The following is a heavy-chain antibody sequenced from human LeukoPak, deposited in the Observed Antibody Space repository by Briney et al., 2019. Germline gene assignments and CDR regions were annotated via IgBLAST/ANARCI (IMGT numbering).Heavy chain of an antibody. V-gene: IGHV4-34*01. J-gene: IGHJ5*02. CDR2: INHSGST. D-gene: IGHD2-2*01. CDR3: ARVGVVVPAAIA. Sequence: NSSGTLSLTCAVYGGSFSGYYWSWIRQPPGKGLEWIGEINHSGSTNYNPSLKSRVTISVDTSKNQFSLKLSSVTAADTAVYYCARVGVVVPAAIAWGQGTLVTVSS. CDR1: GGSFSGYY.